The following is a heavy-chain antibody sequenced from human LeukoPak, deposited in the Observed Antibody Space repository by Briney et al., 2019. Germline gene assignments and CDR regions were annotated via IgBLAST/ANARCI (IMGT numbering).Heavy chain of an antibody. J-gene: IGHJ4*02. V-gene: IGHV4-34*01. Sequence: PSETLSLTCAVYGGPFSGYYWSWIRQPPGKGLEWIGEINHSGSTNYNPSLKSRVTISVDTSKNQFSLKLSSVTAADTAVYYCASKKPYYYDSSGYSPFDYWGQGTLVTVSS. CDR3: ASKKPYYYDSSGYSPFDY. CDR2: INHSGST. CDR1: GGPFSGYY. D-gene: IGHD3-22*01.